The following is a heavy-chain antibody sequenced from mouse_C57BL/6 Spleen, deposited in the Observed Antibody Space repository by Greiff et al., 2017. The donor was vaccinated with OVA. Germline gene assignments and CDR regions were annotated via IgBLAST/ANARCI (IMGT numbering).Heavy chain of an antibody. D-gene: IGHD2-1*01. V-gene: IGHV1-64*01. CDR2: IHPNSGST. CDR1: GYTFTSYW. Sequence: VQLQQPGAELVKPGASVKLSCKASGYTFTSYWMHWVKQRPGQGLEWIGMIHPNSGSTNYNEKFKSKATLTVDKSSSTAYMQLSRLTSEDSAVYYCARDGNYDWYFDVWGTGTTVTVSS. J-gene: IGHJ1*03. CDR3: ARDGNYDWYFDV.